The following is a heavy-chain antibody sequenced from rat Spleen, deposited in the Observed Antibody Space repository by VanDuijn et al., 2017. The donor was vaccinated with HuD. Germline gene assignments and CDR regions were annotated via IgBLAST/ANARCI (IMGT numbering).Heavy chain of an antibody. CDR2: ISTGGGNT. J-gene: IGHJ3*01. CDR3: ARDYPGFAY. Sequence: EVQLVESGGGLVQPGRSMKLSCAALGFTFSNYYMAWVRQAPTKGLEWVASISTGGGNTYYRDSVKGRFTISRDNAKSTLYLQMDSLRSEDTATYYGARDYPGFAYWGQGTLVTVSS. CDR1: GFTFSNYY. V-gene: IGHV5-25*01. D-gene: IGHD1-4*01.